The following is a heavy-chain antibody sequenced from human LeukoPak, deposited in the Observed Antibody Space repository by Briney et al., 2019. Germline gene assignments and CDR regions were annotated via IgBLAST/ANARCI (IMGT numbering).Heavy chain of an antibody. V-gene: IGHV3-30*03. Sequence: GGSLRLSCAASGFIFSNYGMHWVRQAPGKGLEWVAVISYDGSNKYYEDSVKGRFTISRGKSKNTLYLQMNSLRAEDTAVYFCARGRSVGTTKDHAFDFWGQGTMVTVSS. CDR2: ISYDGSNK. D-gene: IGHD1-26*01. CDR1: GFIFSNYG. J-gene: IGHJ3*01. CDR3: ARGRSVGTTKDHAFDF.